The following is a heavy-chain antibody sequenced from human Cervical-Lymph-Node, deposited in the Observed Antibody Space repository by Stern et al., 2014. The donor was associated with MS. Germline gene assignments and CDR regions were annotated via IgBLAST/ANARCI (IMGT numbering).Heavy chain of an antibody. CDR3: ARAGVETWEPTHFDY. CDR2: INPSGGST. D-gene: IGHD1-26*01. CDR1: GYTFTSYY. Sequence: VQLVQSGAEVKKPGASVKVSCKASGYTFTSYYMHWVRQAPGQGLEWMGIINPSGGSTSYAQKFQGRVTMTRDTYTSTVYMELSSLRSEDTAVYYCARAGVETWEPTHFDYWGQGTLVTVSS. V-gene: IGHV1-46*01. J-gene: IGHJ4*02.